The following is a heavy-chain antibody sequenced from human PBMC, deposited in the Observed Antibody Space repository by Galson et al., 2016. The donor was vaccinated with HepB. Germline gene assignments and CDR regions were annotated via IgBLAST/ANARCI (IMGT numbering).Heavy chain of an antibody. V-gene: IGHV4-34*01. J-gene: IGHJ6*02. CDR1: GDSFSSYY. Sequence: SETLSLTCSVYGDSFSSYYWSWIRQTPGKGLEWIGEINYYGSTNYDPSLKSRVTISVDTSKNQISLKLNSVSATDTAVYYCARLSDVGTNGVDVGGQGTTVIVSS. CDR2: INYYGST. D-gene: IGHD1-1*01. CDR3: ARLSDVGTNGVDV.